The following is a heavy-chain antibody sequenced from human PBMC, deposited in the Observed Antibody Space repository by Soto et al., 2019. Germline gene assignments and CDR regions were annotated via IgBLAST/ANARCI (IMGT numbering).Heavy chain of an antibody. V-gene: IGHV3-23*01. CDR2: ISGGGDAT. D-gene: IGHD1-20*01. J-gene: IGHJ4*02. CDR1: GFTFGSYA. Sequence: EVQLLESGGGLVQPGGSLRLSCAASGFTFGSYALSWVRQAPGKGLEWFSVISGGGDATYYPDSVKGRFTTSRDNSKNTVYLQMNSLRAEDTAVYYCAKKSLGSITLPALYYFDYWGQGTLVTVSS. CDR3: AKKSLGSITLPALYYFDY.